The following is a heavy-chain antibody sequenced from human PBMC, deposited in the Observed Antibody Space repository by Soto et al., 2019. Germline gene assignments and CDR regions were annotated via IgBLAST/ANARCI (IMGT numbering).Heavy chain of an antibody. D-gene: IGHD2-15*01. CDR3: ARSAQRTRYCSGGSCPGWFDP. Sequence: ASVKVSCKASGYTFTGYYMHWVRQAPGQGLEWMGWTNPNSGGTNYAQKFQGWVTMTRDTSISTAYMELSRLRSDDTAVYYCARSAQRTRYCSGGSCPGWFDPWGQGTLVTVSS. V-gene: IGHV1-2*04. CDR2: TNPNSGGT. CDR1: GYTFTGYY. J-gene: IGHJ5*02.